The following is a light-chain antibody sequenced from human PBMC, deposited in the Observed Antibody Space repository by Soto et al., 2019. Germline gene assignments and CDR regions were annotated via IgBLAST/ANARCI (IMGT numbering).Light chain of an antibody. CDR2: EVS. J-gene: IGLJ2*01. Sequence: QSVLTQPASVSESPGQSITISCTGTSSDVGGYNYVSWYQHHPGRAPKLMIYEVSNRPSGVSNRFSGSKSGNTASLTISGLQAEDEADYYCLSYTATNTLVFGGGTQLTVL. CDR1: SSDVGGYNY. CDR3: LSYTATNTLV. V-gene: IGLV2-14*01.